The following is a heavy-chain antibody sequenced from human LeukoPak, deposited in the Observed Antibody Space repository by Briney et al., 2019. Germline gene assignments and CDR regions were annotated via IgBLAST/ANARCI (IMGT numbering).Heavy chain of an antibody. Sequence: GGSLRLSCAASGFTFSDYYVSWIRQAPGKGLEWVSYISSSGSTIYYADSVKGRFTISRDNAKSTVYLQMNSLTAEDTAVYYCARDGGASTPYDYWGQGTLVTVSS. J-gene: IGHJ4*02. D-gene: IGHD2-15*01. CDR2: ISSSGSTI. V-gene: IGHV3-11*04. CDR3: ARDGGASTPYDY. CDR1: GFTFSDYY.